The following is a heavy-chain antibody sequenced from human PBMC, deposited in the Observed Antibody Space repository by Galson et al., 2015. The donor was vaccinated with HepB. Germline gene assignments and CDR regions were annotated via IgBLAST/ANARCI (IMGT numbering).Heavy chain of an antibody. V-gene: IGHV3-53*01. CDR2: IYSGGST. J-gene: IGHJ3*02. CDR1: GFTVSSNY. Sequence: SLRLSCAASGFTVSSNYMSWVRQAPGKGLEWVSVIYSGGSTYYADSVKGRFTISRDNSKNTLYLQMNSLRAEDTAVYYCARDKADSGSYQEIGNAFDIWGQGTMVTVSS. CDR3: ARDKADSGSYQEIGNAFDI. D-gene: IGHD1-26*01.